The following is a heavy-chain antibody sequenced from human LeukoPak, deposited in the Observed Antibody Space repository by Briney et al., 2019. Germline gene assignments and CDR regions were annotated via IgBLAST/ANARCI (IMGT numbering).Heavy chain of an antibody. CDR1: GGSISSGGYY. D-gene: IGHD5-24*01. Sequence: SETLSLTCTVSGGSISSGGYYWSWIRQHPGKGLAWIGYIYYSGSTYYNPSLKSRVTISVDTSKNQFSLKLSSVTAADTAVYYCASIRRDGYNYHYFDYWGQGTLVTVSS. J-gene: IGHJ4*02. CDR2: IYYSGST. V-gene: IGHV4-31*03. CDR3: ASIRRDGYNYHYFDY.